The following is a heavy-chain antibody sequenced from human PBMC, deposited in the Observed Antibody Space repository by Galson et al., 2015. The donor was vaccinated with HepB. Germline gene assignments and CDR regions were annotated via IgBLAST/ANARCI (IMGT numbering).Heavy chain of an antibody. Sequence: SLRLSCAASGFTFSSYGMHWVRQAPGKGLEWVAVIWYDGSNKYYADSVKGRFTIARDNSKNTLYLQMNSLRAEDTAVYYCASSPTVAGLGYWGQGTLVTVSS. J-gene: IGHJ4*02. CDR1: GFTFSSYG. CDR3: ASSPTVAGLGY. CDR2: IWYDGSNK. D-gene: IGHD6-19*01. V-gene: IGHV3-33*01.